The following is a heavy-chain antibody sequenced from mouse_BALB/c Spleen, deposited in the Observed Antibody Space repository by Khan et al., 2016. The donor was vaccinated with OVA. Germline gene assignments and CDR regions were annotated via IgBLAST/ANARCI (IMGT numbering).Heavy chain of an antibody. V-gene: IGHV1S81*02. Sequence: QVQLQQLGAELVKAGASVKMSCKASGYTFTSYWMHWVKQRLGQGLEWFAETNPTNGRTYYNEKFKSKATLTVDKSSSTAYMLLSGPTFEDSAVYYCARSKKIVATYFDYWGEGTTLTVSS. CDR2: TNPTNGRT. CDR3: ARSKKIVATYFDY. CDR1: GYTFTSYW. J-gene: IGHJ2*01. D-gene: IGHD1-1*01.